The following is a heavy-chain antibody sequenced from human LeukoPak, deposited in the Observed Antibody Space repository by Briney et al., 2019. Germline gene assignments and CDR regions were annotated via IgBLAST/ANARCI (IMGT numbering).Heavy chain of an antibody. Sequence: QAGGSLRLSCAASGFTFSSYAMSWVRQAPGKGLEWVSAISGSGGSTYYADSVKGRFTISRDNSKNTLYLQMNSLRAEDTAVYYCASDIAAAGTPFDYWGQGTLVTVSS. D-gene: IGHD6-13*01. CDR1: GFTFSSYA. J-gene: IGHJ4*02. CDR2: ISGSGGST. V-gene: IGHV3-23*01. CDR3: ASDIAAAGTPFDY.